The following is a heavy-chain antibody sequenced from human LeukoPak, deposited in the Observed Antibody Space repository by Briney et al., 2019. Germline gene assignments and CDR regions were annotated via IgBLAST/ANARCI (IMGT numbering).Heavy chain of an antibody. Sequence: PGGSLRLSCAASGFSFSYYGMHWVRQAPGKGLEWVAVIWSDGSDKYYADSVKGRFTISRDNSKNTVFLQMSSLRAEDTAVYYCARVSPYYFDSDGYPTVSYPFDVWGQGTMVTVSS. CDR1: GFSFSYYG. J-gene: IGHJ3*01. V-gene: IGHV3-33*01. CDR3: ARVSPYYFDSDGYPTVSYPFDV. CDR2: IWSDGSDK. D-gene: IGHD3-22*01.